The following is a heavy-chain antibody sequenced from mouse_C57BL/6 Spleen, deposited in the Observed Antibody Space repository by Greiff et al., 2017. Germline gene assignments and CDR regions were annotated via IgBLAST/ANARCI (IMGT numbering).Heavy chain of an antibody. CDR1: GYTFTDYY. V-gene: IGHV1-26*01. Sequence: VQLQQSGPELVKPGASVKISCKASGYTFTDYYMNWVKQSHGKSLEWIGDINPNNGGTSYNQKFKGKATLTVDKSSSTAYMELRSLTSEDSAVYYCASAQAGAYWGQGTLVTVSA. D-gene: IGHD3-2*02. J-gene: IGHJ3*01. CDR2: INPNNGGT. CDR3: ASAQAGAY.